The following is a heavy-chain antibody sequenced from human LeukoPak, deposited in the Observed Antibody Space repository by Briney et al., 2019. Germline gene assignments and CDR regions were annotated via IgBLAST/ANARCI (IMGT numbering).Heavy chain of an antibody. CDR2: INHSGST. CDR1: GGSLSGYY. Sequence: SETLSLTCAVYGGSLSGYYWSWIRQPPGKGLEWIGEINHSGSTNYNPSLKSRVTISADTSKNQFSLKLSSVTAADTAVYYCARGKNFWSGYFDYWGQGTLVTVSS. D-gene: IGHD3-3*01. CDR3: ARGKNFWSGYFDY. J-gene: IGHJ4*02. V-gene: IGHV4-34*01.